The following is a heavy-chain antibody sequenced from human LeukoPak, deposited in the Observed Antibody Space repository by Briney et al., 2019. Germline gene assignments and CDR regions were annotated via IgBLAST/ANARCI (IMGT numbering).Heavy chain of an antibody. V-gene: IGHV1-46*01. Sequence: ASVKVSRKASGYTFTSYYMHWVRQAPGQGLEWMGIINPSGGSTSYAQEFQGRVTMTRDMSTSTVYMELSSLRSEDTAVYYCAQSGMRGAFDIWGQGTMVTVSS. CDR3: AQSGMRGAFDI. J-gene: IGHJ3*02. CDR2: INPSGGST. D-gene: IGHD2-15*01. CDR1: GYTFTSYY.